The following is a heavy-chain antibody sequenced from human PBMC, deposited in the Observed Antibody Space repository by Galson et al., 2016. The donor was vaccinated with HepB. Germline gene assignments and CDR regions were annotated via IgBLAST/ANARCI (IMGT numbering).Heavy chain of an antibody. CDR1: GGSITRDTYY. CDR3: ARQRERADWLDP. Sequence: ETLSLTCIVSGGSITRDTYYWGWIRQPPGKGLEWIGIIYDDGTTYYYNPSLKSRVTISVVTTKNEFSLGLTSVTAADTAVYYCARQRERADWLDPWGPGTLVTVSP. CDR2: IYDDGTTY. V-gene: IGHV4-39*01. J-gene: IGHJ5*02. D-gene: IGHD1-26*01.